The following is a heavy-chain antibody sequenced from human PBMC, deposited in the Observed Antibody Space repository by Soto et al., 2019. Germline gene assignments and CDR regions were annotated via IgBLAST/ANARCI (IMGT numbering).Heavy chain of an antibody. D-gene: IGHD6-19*01. Sequence: PGGSLRLSCAATGFTFNSYAMTWVRQGPGKGLEWVSAISGSGGRTYYADSVKGRFTISRDNSKNTLYLQMNSLRAEDTAVYYCARPRIAVAGHFDCWGQGTLVTVSS. CDR1: GFTFNSYA. V-gene: IGHV3-23*01. J-gene: IGHJ4*02. CDR2: ISGSGGRT. CDR3: ARPRIAVAGHFDC.